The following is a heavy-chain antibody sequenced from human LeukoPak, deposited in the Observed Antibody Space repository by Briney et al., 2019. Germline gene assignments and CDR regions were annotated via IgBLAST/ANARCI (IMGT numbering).Heavy chain of an antibody. J-gene: IGHJ5*02. V-gene: IGHV5-51*01. D-gene: IGHD6-13*01. CDR3: ARAPAAADNWFDP. Sequence: GESLKISCKGSGYSFTGYWIGWVRQMPGKGLEWMGIIYPGDSDTRYSPSFQGQVTISADKSISTAYLQWSSLKASDTAMYYCARAPAAADNWFDPWGQGTLVTVSS. CDR1: GYSFTGYW. CDR2: IYPGDSDT.